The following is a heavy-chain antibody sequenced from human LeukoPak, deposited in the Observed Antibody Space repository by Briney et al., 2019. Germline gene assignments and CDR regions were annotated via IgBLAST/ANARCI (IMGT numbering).Heavy chain of an antibody. D-gene: IGHD5-18*01. Sequence: SVKVSCKASGGTFSSYAISWVRQAPGQGLEWMGGIIPIFGTANYAQKFQGRVTMTTDTSTSTAYMELRSLRSDDTAVYYCARDRQGRYSYGNNWFDPWGQGTLVTVSS. J-gene: IGHJ5*02. CDR2: IIPIFGTA. V-gene: IGHV1-69*05. CDR3: ARDRQGRYSYGNNWFDP. CDR1: GGTFSSYA.